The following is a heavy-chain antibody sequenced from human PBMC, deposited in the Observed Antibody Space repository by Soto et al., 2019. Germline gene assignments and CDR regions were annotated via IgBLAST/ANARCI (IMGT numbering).Heavy chain of an antibody. CDR3: ARGPNTMAFTNWFDP. D-gene: IGHD3-10*01. V-gene: IGHV1-69*02. Sequence: QVQLVQSGAEVKKPGSSVKVSCKASGGTFSSYTISWVRQAPGQGLEWMGRIIPIRGIANYAQKFQGRVTITGDKATSTAYMELSSLRSEDAAVYYCARGPNTMAFTNWFDPWGQGTLVTVSS. CDR1: GGTFSSYT. J-gene: IGHJ5*02. CDR2: IIPIRGIA.